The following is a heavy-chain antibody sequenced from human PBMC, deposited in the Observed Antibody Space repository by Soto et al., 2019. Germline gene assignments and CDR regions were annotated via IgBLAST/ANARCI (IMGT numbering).Heavy chain of an antibody. Sequence: LSETLSLTCAVYGGSFSGYNWSWIRQPPGRVLEWIGEIKHSGSTNYNPSRKSRDNISGDMSKNQFSLKLSSVTAEDTAVYYCAREYHYYESSGYYYLYGMDVWGQGTTVTVSS. CDR3: AREYHYYESSGYYYLYGMDV. J-gene: IGHJ6*02. CDR1: GGSFSGYN. CDR2: IKHSGST. D-gene: IGHD3-22*01. V-gene: IGHV4-34*01.